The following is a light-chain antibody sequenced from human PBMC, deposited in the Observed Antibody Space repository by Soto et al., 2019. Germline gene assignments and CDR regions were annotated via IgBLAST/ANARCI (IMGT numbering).Light chain of an antibody. J-gene: IGKJ4*01. CDR1: QSVSSSY. CDR3: XHYRTS. V-gene: IGKV3-20*01. Sequence: EIVLTQSPGTLSLSPGERATLSCRASQSVSSSYLAWYQQKPGQAPRQLIYGASSRATGIPDRFSGSGSGTDFTLTITRLEPEXFAVYYCXHYRTSFGGGTRVEIK. CDR2: GAS.